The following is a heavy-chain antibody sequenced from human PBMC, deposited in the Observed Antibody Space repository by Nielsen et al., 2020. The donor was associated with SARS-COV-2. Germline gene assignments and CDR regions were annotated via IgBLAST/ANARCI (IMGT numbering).Heavy chain of an antibody. J-gene: IGHJ6*02. CDR3: AKGCSSTSCYLGGMDV. CDR2: ISYDGSNK. D-gene: IGHD2-2*01. V-gene: IGHV3-30*18. Sequence: GESPKISCAASGFTFSSYGMHWVRQAPGKGLEWVAVISYDGSNKYYADSVKGRFTISRDNSKNTLYLQMNSLRAEDTAVYYCAKGCSSTSCYLGGMDVWGQGTTVTVSS. CDR1: GFTFSSYG.